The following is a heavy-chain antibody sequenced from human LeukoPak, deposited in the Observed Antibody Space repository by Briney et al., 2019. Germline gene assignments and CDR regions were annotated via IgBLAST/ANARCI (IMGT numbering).Heavy chain of an antibody. D-gene: IGHD5-12*01. CDR2: MNPNSGNT. CDR1: GYTFTSYD. CDR3: ARGVATSGAFDI. Sequence: ASAKVSCKASGYTFTSYDINWVRQATGQGLEWMGWMNPNSGNTGYAQKLQGRVTITRNTSISTAYMELSSLRSEDTAVYYCARGVATSGAFDIWGQGTMVTVSS. V-gene: IGHV1-8*03. J-gene: IGHJ3*02.